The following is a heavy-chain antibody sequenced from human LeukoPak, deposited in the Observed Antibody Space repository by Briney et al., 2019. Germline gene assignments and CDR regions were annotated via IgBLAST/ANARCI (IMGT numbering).Heavy chain of an antibody. D-gene: IGHD3-10*01. V-gene: IGHV3-33*01. Sequence: GGSLRLSCAASGLTFNIYGMQWVRQAPGKGLEWVAVIWYDGTNKYYADSVKGRFTISRDNSKSTLYLQMNSLRAEDTAVYYCARDRSPRSSGSPSSHWGQGTLVTVSS. J-gene: IGHJ4*02. CDR2: IWYDGTNK. CDR3: ARDRSPRSSGSPSSH. CDR1: GLTFNIYG.